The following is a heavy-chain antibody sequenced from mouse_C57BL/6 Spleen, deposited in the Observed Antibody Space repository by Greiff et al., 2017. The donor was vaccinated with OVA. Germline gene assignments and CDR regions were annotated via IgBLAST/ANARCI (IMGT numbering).Heavy chain of an antibody. CDR3: ARRDTSYAMDY. CDR1: GFTFSSYG. Sequence: EVQRVESGGDLVKPGGSLKLSCAASGFTFSSYGMSWVRQTPDKRLEWVATISSGGSYTYYPDSVKGRFTNSRDNAKNTLYLQMSSLKSEDTAMYYCARRDTSYAMDYWGQGTSVTVSS. V-gene: IGHV5-6*01. CDR2: ISSGGSYT. D-gene: IGHD2-12*01. J-gene: IGHJ4*01.